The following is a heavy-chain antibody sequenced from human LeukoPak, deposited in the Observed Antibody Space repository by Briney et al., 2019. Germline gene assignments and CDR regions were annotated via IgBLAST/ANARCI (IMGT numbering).Heavy chain of an antibody. J-gene: IGHJ4*02. CDR1: GFTFSNAY. CDR2: IKSKTDGGTT. Sequence: GGSLRLSCTASGFTFSNAYMSWVRQAPGKGLEGVGRIKSKTDGGTTDYVAPVKGRFTISRDDSKDTLYLQMNSLKTEDTAVYYCTTESPHSDYWGQGTLVTVSS. V-gene: IGHV3-15*01. CDR3: TTESPHSDY.